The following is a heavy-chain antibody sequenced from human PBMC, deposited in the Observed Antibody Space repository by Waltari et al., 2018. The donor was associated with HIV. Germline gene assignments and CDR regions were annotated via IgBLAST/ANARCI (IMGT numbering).Heavy chain of an antibody. CDR2: INPNMGGT. CDR3: ARDDRNYYDSSGYYYVSDY. Sequence: QVQLVQSGAEVKKPGASVKVSCKASGYTFTGYYMHWVRQAPGQGLEWMGRINPNMGGTNYAQKFQGRVTMTRDTSISTAYMELSRLRSDDTAVYYCARDDRNYYDSSGYYYVSDYWGQGTLVTVSS. V-gene: IGHV1-2*06. J-gene: IGHJ4*02. D-gene: IGHD3-22*01. CDR1: GYTFTGYY.